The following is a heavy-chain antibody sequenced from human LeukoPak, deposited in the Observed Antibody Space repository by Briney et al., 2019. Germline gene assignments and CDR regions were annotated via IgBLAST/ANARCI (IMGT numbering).Heavy chain of an antibody. CDR1: GGSFSGYY. Sequence: SETLSLTCAVYGGSFSGYYWSWIRQPPGKGLEWIGEINHSGSTNYNPSLRSRVTISVDTSKNQFSLKLSSVTAPDTSMYYCARYHFDILTGYLGIDYWGQGTLVTVSS. V-gene: IGHV4-34*01. D-gene: IGHD3-9*01. CDR2: INHSGST. CDR3: ARYHFDILTGYLGIDY. J-gene: IGHJ4*02.